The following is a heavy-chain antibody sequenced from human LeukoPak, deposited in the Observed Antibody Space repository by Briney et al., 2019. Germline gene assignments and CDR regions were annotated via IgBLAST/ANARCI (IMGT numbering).Heavy chain of an antibody. V-gene: IGHV3-23*01. CDR2: ISGSGGST. CDR3: AKSSGGSCYSSYCDYYGMDV. CDR1: GFTFSSYA. D-gene: IGHD2-15*01. J-gene: IGHJ6*02. Sequence: GGSLRLSCAASGFTFSSYAMSWVRQAPGKGLEWVSAISGSGGSTYYADSVKGRFTISRDNSKNTLYLQMNSLRAEDTAVYYCAKSSGGSCYSSYCDYYGMDVWGQGTTVTVSS.